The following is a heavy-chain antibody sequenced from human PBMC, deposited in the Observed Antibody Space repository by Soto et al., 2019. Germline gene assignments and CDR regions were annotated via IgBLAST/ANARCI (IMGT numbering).Heavy chain of an antibody. CDR3: ASGLNYDILTPTWLDY. D-gene: IGHD3-9*01. Sequence: NPSETLSLTCTVSGGSISRSSFYRSWIRPPPGKGLEYIGNINHSGNTNYNPSLKSRVTISVDTSKNQFSLKLSSVAAADTAVYYCASGLNYDILTPTWLDYWGQGTLVTVS. CDR2: INHSGNT. V-gene: IGHV4-39*07. CDR1: GGSISRSSFY. J-gene: IGHJ4*02.